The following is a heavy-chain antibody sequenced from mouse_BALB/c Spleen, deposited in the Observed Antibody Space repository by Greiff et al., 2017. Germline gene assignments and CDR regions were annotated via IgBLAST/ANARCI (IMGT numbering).Heavy chain of an antibody. Sequence: DVKLQESGPGLVKPSQSLSLTCSVTGYSITSGYYWNWIRQFPGNKLEWMGYISYDGSNNYNPSLKNRISITRDTSKNQFFLKLNSVTTEDTATYYCALDGYYVDYWGQGTTLTVSS. J-gene: IGHJ2*01. D-gene: IGHD2-3*01. CDR2: ISYDGSN. V-gene: IGHV3-6*02. CDR3: ALDGYYVDY. CDR1: GYSITSGYY.